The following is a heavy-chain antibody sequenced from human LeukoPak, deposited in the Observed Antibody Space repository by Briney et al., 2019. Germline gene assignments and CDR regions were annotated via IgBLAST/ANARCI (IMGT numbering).Heavy chain of an antibody. CDR3: ARLTGTTPFDY. V-gene: IGHV3-48*01. CDR2: ITSTSSTI. J-gene: IGHJ4*02. Sequence: GSLRLSCAASGFTFSSYSMNWVRQAPGKGLEWISYITSTSSTIYYADSVKGRFTISRDNAKNSLYLQMNSLRAEDTAVYYCARLTGTTPFDYWGQGTLVTVSS. CDR1: GFTFSSYS. D-gene: IGHD1-7*01.